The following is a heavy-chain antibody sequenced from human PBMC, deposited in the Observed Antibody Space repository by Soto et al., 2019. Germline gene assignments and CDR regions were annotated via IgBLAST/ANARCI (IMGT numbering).Heavy chain of an antibody. V-gene: IGHV1-69*02. D-gene: IGHD3-16*02. CDR3: ARGTMYDYIWGSYRSDAFDI. J-gene: IGHJ3*02. Sequence: GASVKVSCKASGGTFSSYTISWVRQAPGQGLEWMGRIIPILGIANYAQKFQGRVTITADKSTSTAYMELSSLRSEDTAVYYCARGTMYDYIWGSYRSDAFDIWGQGTMVTVS. CDR1: GGTFSSYT. CDR2: IIPILGIA.